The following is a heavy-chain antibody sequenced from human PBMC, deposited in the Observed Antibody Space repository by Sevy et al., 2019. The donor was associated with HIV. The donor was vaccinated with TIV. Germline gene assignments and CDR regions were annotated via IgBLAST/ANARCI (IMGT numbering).Heavy chain of an antibody. J-gene: IGHJ3*02. CDR2: INPNSGVT. CDR3: VREDINAPRTLLSFDI. CDR1: GYIFSDYN. V-gene: IGHV1-2*05. Sequence: ASVKVSCKTTGYIFSDYNMHWVRQAPGQGLEWMALINPNSGVTIYAHNFRGRVSVTRDMSMSTAKMELSGLTSDDTDVYYCVREDINAPRTLLSFDIWGQGTMVTVSS.